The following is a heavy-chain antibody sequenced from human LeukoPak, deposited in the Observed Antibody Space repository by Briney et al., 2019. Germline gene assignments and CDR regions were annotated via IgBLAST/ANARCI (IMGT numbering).Heavy chain of an antibody. CDR2: INHSGST. Sequence: SETLSLTCAAYGGSFSGYYWSWIRQPPGKGLEWIGEINHSGSTNYNPSLKSRVTLSVDTSKNQFSLKLSSVTAADTAVYYCARGEYYDFWSGSLPDYWGQGTLVTVSS. D-gene: IGHD3-3*01. CDR1: GGSFSGYY. CDR3: ARGEYYDFWSGSLPDY. J-gene: IGHJ4*02. V-gene: IGHV4-34*01.